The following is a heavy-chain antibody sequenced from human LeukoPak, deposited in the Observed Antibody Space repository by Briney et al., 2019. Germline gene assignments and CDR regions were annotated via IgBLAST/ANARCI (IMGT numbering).Heavy chain of an antibody. CDR3: ARGLVTLDY. V-gene: IGHV3-30-3*01. J-gene: IGHJ4*02. Sequence: GGSLRLSCAASGFTFSSYAMHLVRQAPGKGLEWVAVISYDGSNKYYADSVKGRFTISRDNSKNTLYLQMNSLRAEDTAVYYCARGLVTLDYWGQGTLVTVSS. D-gene: IGHD1-26*01. CDR1: GFTFSSYA. CDR2: ISYDGSNK.